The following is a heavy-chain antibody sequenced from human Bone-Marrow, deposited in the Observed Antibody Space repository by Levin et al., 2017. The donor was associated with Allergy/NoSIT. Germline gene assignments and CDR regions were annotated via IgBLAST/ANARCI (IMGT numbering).Heavy chain of an antibody. V-gene: IGHV3-30*18. D-gene: IGHD3-16*02. CDR2: ISFDGSNK. Sequence: PGGSLRLSCAASGFTFSTSGMHWVRQAPGKGLEWVAVISFDGSNKLSAGSVKGRFTISRDNSKNTLYLQMDSLRVDDTAIYYCAKDWDDGYTSPAIDYWGQGTLVTVS. J-gene: IGHJ4*02. CDR3: AKDWDDGYTSPAIDY. CDR1: GFTFSTSG.